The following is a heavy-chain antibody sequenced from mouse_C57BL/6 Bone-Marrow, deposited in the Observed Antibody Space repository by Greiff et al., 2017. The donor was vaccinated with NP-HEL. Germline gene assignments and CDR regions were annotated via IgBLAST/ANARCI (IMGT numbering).Heavy chain of an antibody. V-gene: IGHV5-4*03. CDR2: ISDGGSYT. CDR1: GFTFSSYA. D-gene: IGHD1-2*01. Sequence: EVKLVESGGGLVKPGGSLKLSCAASGFTFSSYAMSWVRQTPEKRLEWVATISDGGSYTYYPDNVKGRFTISRDNAKNNLYLQMSHLKSEDTAMYYCAGGRPLVLDGWGTGTTVTVSS. J-gene: IGHJ1*03. CDR3: AGGRPLVLDG.